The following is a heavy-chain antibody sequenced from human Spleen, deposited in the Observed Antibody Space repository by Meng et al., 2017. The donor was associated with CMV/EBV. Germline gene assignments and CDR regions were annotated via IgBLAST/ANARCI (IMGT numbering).Heavy chain of an antibody. CDR2: ISGSGGST. D-gene: IGHD6-13*01. CDR3: AKSGRSSCPDH. CDR1: GFTFHIYA. V-gene: IGHV3-23*01. Sequence: CAASGFTFHIYAMCWFRQAPGKGLEWVSGISGSGGSTYCADSVKGRLTIARDNSKNTLYLQMNSLRAEDTAVYYCAKSGRSSCPDHWGQGALVTVSS. J-gene: IGHJ5*02.